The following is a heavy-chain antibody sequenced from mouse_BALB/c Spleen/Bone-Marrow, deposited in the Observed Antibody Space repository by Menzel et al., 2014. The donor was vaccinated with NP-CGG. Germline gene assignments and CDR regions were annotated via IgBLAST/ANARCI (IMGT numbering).Heavy chain of an antibody. Sequence: EVQVVESGGGLVQPGGSRKLSCAASGFTFSGFGMHWVRQAPEKGLEWVAYISRGSSTIYYAGTVKGRFTISRDNPKNTLFLQMTSLRSEDTAMYYCARSGITTGSYWYFDIWGAGTTVTVSS. CDR2: ISRGSSTI. CDR1: GFTFSGFG. CDR3: ARSGITTGSYWYFDI. J-gene: IGHJ1*01. D-gene: IGHD1-1*01. V-gene: IGHV5-17*02.